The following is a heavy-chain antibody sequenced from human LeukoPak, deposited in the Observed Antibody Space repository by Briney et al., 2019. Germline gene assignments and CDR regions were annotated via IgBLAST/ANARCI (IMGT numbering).Heavy chain of an antibody. CDR2: MNPNSGNT. CDR3: ARELADRHYYYYYGMDV. J-gene: IGHJ6*02. CDR1: GYTFTSYD. Sequence: ASVKVSCKASGYTFTSYDINWVRQATGQGLEWMGWMNPNSGNTGYAQKFQGRVTITRNTSISTAYMELSRLRSEDTAVYYCARELADRHYYYYYGMDVWGQGTTVTVSS. V-gene: IGHV1-8*01. D-gene: IGHD6-6*01.